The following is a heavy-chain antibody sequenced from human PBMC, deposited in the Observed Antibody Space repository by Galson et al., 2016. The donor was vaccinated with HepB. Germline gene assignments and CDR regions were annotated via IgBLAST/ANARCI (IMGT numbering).Heavy chain of an antibody. D-gene: IGHD3-9*01. Sequence: SVKVSCKASGGTFNNYTFTWVRQAPGQGLEWMGRITPIVGRAEYAQNLQARITIAADKSSSTTYMELRSLTSDDTALYYCAKAHFRMKDHLTGRQYYGLDVWGQGTTVTVSS. CDR2: ITPIVGRA. CDR3: AKAHFRMKDHLTGRQYYGLDV. J-gene: IGHJ6*02. V-gene: IGHV1-69*02. CDR1: GGTFNNYT.